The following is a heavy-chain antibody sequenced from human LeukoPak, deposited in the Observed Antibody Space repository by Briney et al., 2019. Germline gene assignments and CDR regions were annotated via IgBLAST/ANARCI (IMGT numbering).Heavy chain of an antibody. CDR2: IYYSGST. D-gene: IGHD3-10*01. CDR1: GGSISSYY. CDR3: ARGCLGDYYGSGSYCFDY. Sequence: SETLSLTCTVSGGSISSYYWSWIRQPPGKGLEWIGYIYYSGSTNYNPSLKSRVTISVDTPKNQFSLKLSSVTAADTAVYYCARGCLGDYYGSGSYCFDYWGQGTLVTVSS. V-gene: IGHV4-59*01. J-gene: IGHJ4*02.